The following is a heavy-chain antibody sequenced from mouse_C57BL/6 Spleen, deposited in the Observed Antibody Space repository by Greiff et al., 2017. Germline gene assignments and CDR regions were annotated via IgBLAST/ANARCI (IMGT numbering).Heavy chain of an antibody. V-gene: IGHV1-26*01. CDR1: GYTFTDYY. D-gene: IGHD2-2*01. J-gene: IGHJ4*01. CDR3: ARSGIYYGYDGYAMDY. CDR2: INPNNGGT. Sequence: EVQLQQSGPELVKPGASVKISCKASGYTFTDYYMNWVKQSHGKSLEWIGDINPNNGGTSYNQKFKGKATLTVDKSSSTAYMELRSLTSEDSAVYYCARSGIYYGYDGYAMDYWGQGTSVTVSS.